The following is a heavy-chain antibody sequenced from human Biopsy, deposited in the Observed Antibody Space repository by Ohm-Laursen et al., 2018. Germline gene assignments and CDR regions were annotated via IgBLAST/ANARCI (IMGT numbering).Heavy chain of an antibody. CDR1: GGSIISYY. Sequence: TLSLTCSVSGGSIISYYWTWIRQPPGKGLEWIGHVYNGGITNYKPSLKSRVTISKDTSKNQFSLQVNSVTAADTAVYYCARTPRDSFWSGSYKRGLWFDPWGQGTLVIVSS. D-gene: IGHD3-3*01. V-gene: IGHV4-59*01. J-gene: IGHJ5*02. CDR2: VYNGGIT. CDR3: ARTPRDSFWSGSYKRGLWFDP.